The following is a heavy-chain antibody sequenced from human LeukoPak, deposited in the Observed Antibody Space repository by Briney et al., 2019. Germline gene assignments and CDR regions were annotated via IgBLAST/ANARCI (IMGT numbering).Heavy chain of an antibody. CDR1: GFTFSSYA. CDR2: ISSRSSYI. V-gene: IGHV3-21*01. J-gene: IGHJ4*02. CDR3: VRDIATWLSPFDY. Sequence: GGSLRLSCAASGFTFSSYAMNWVRQAPGKGLEWVSSISSRSSYIHYADSVKGRFTISRDNANNSLYLHMNSLRAEGSAVYYCVRDIATWLSPFDYGGQGTLVTVSS. D-gene: IGHD1-26*01.